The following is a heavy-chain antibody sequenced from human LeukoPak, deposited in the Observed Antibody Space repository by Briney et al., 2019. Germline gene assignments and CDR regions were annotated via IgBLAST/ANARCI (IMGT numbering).Heavy chain of an antibody. CDR3: APKVGATHFDY. CDR2: IYYSGST. J-gene: IGHJ4*02. V-gene: IGHV4-39*07. CDR1: GVSISSISYY. Sequence: SETLSLTCTVSGVSISSISYYWGWIRQPPGKGLEWIGSIYYSGSTYYNPSLKSRVTISVDTSKNQFSLKLSSVTAADTAVYYCAPKVGATHFDYWGQGTLVTVSS. D-gene: IGHD1-26*01.